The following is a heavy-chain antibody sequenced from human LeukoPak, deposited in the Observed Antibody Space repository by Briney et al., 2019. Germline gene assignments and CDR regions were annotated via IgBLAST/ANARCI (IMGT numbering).Heavy chain of an antibody. V-gene: IGHV3-66*02. Sequence: GGSLRLSCAASGFTVSSYGMSWVRQAPGKGPEWVSLVYSDGVTRYADSVQGRFTISRDNSKNTVCLQMNSLRVEDTAVYHCVRDRAEGRAWVEFDPWGQGILVTVSS. CDR3: VRDRAEGRAWVEFDP. CDR1: GFTVSSYG. J-gene: IGHJ5*02. CDR2: VYSDGVT.